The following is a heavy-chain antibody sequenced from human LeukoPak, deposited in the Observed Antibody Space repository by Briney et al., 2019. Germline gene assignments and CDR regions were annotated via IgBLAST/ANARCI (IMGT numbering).Heavy chain of an antibody. CDR3: AKDGPRVFLSIAARTFDY. Sequence: PGGSLRLSCAASGFTFSSYGMHWVRQAPGKGLEWVAFIRYDGSNKYYADSVKGRFTISRDNSKNTLYLQMNSLRAEGTAVYYCAKDGPRVFLSIAARTFDYWGQGTLVTVSS. V-gene: IGHV3-30*02. J-gene: IGHJ4*02. CDR1: GFTFSSYG. D-gene: IGHD6-6*01. CDR2: IRYDGSNK.